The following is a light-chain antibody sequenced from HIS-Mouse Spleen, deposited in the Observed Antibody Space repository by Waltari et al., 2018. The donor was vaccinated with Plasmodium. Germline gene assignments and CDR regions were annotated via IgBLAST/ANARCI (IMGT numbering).Light chain of an antibody. CDR3: CSYAGSYTLV. V-gene: IGLV2-11*01. CDR1: ILDVGGYNY. Sequence: QSALTQPRSVSGSPGKSATISCTGTILDVGGYNYVSWYQQHPGKAPHLIIYDIRKRPSGVPDRFSGSKAGNTASLTISGLQAEDEADYYCCSYAGSYTLVFGGGTKLTVL. CDR2: DIR. J-gene: IGLJ2*01.